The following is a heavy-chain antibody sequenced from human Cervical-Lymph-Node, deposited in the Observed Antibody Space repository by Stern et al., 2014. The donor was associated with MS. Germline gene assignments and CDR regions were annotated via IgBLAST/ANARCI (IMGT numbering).Heavy chain of an antibody. CDR1: SGSFSGGSFS. V-gene: IGHV4-61*02. CDR2: INISGST. CDR3: AREGDNYYDSSGELNSYFDL. J-gene: IGHJ2*01. Sequence: QVQLQESGPGLVKPSQTLSLTCTASSGSFSGGSFSWSWIRQPAGKGLEWIGRINISGSTNYNPSFRSRVTISEDKAKNQFSLQLRSVTAADTAVYYCAREGDNYYDSSGELNSYFDLWGRGSLVTVSS. D-gene: IGHD3-22*01.